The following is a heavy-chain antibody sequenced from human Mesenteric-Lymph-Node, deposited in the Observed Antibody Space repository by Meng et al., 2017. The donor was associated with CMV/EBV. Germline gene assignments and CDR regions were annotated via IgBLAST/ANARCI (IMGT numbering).Heavy chain of an antibody. CDR3: ARENTIFGVVMIPHWLDP. CDR2: INPNRGDT. Sequence: YSFTGRYIHWVRQAPGQGLEWMGRINPNRGDTKYPQKFQGRITMTRDTSSSAAYMELSGLRSDDTAVYYCARENTIFGVVMIPHWLDPWGPGTLVTVSS. V-gene: IGHV1-2*06. CDR1: YSFTGRY. D-gene: IGHD3-3*01. J-gene: IGHJ5*02.